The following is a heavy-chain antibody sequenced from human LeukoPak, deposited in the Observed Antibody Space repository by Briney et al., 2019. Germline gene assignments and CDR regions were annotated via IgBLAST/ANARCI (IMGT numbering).Heavy chain of an antibody. CDR2: IYHSGST. CDR1: GGSISSSNW. V-gene: IGHV4-4*02. Sequence: SETLSLTCAVSGGSISSSNWWSWVRQPPGKGLEWIGEIYHSGSTNYNPSLKSRVTISVDKSKNQFSLKLSSVTAADTAVYYCARVGGMAAAGQEWYFDLWGRGTLVTVSS. CDR3: ARVGGMAAAGQEWYFDL. J-gene: IGHJ2*01. D-gene: IGHD6-13*01.